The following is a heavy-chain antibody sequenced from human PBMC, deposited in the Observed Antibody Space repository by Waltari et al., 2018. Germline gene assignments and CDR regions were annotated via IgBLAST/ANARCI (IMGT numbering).Heavy chain of an antibody. Sequence: EVQLVESGGGLVQPGRSLKLSCATSGFTLENYAMHWVRQAPGKGLEWVAGIYADGSGKGYAESVKGRFTISRDNAKNSLYLEMNSLSAEDTAFYYCAKDGDEKVGFFFDYWGQGMQVTVSS. CDR3: AKDGDEKVGFFFDY. CDR1: GFTLENYA. D-gene: IGHD1-26*01. J-gene: IGHJ4*02. V-gene: IGHV3-9*01. CDR2: IYADGSGK.